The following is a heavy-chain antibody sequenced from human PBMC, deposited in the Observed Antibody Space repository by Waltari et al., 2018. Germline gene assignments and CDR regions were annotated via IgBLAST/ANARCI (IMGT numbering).Heavy chain of an antibody. V-gene: IGHV4-34*01. CDR3: VYEVVPAAIPNLYYYYYGMDV. D-gene: IGHD2-2*01. Sequence: QVQLQQWGAGLLKPSETLSLTCAVYGGSFSGYYWSWIRQPPGKGLEWIGEINHSGSTNYNPSLKSRVTISVGTSKNQFSLKLSSVTAADTAVYYCVYEVVPAAIPNLYYYYYGMDVWGQGTTVTVSS. CDR1: GGSFSGYY. CDR2: INHSGST. J-gene: IGHJ6*02.